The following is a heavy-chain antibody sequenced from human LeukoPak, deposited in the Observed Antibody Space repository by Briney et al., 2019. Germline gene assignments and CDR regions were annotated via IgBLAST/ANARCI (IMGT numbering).Heavy chain of an antibody. J-gene: IGHJ3*02. V-gene: IGHV3-11*04. CDR2: ISSSGSTI. D-gene: IGHD6-13*01. Sequence: GGSLRLSCAASGFTFSDYYMSWIRQAPGKGLEWVSYISSSGSTIYYADSVKGRFTISRDNAKNSLYLHMNSLRAEDTAVYYCASGYSSTWTDAFDIWGQGTMVTVSS. CDR1: GFTFSDYY. CDR3: ASGYSSTWTDAFDI.